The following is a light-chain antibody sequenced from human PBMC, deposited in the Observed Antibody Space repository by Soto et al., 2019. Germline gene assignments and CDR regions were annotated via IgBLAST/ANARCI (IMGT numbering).Light chain of an antibody. CDR3: QSYDSSLSGYV. CDR2: GIT. Sequence: QSVLTQPPSVSGAPGQRVTISCTGSSSNIGAGYDVHWYQQLPGTAPKLLIYGITNRPSGVPDRFSGSKSGTSASLAITGLQAEDEADYYCQSYDSSLSGYVFGTGTQLTVL. V-gene: IGLV1-40*01. CDR1: SSNIGAGYD. J-gene: IGLJ1*01.